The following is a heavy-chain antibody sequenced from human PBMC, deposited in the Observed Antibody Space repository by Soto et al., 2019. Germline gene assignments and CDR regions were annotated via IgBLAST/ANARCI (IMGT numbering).Heavy chain of an antibody. CDR2: ISYDGSNK. V-gene: IGHV3-30*18. J-gene: IGHJ5*02. CDR1: GFTFSSYG. CDR3: VKQNWGP. Sequence: PGGSLRLSCAASGFTFSSYGMHWVRQAPGKGLEWVAVISYDGSNKYYAEYVKGRFTISRDNSKNTLYLQMSSLRAEDTAVYYCVKQNWGPWGQGTLVTVSS. D-gene: IGHD3-16*01.